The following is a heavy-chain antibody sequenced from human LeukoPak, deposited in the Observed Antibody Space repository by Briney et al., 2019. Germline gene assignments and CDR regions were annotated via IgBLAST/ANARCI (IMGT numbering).Heavy chain of an antibody. CDR2: ISYDGSNK. CDR3: ARDRPQDAFDI. V-gene: IGHV3-30-3*01. Sequence: GGSLRLSCAASGFTFSSYAMHWVRQAPGKGLEWVAVISYDGSNKYYADSVKGRFTISRDNSKNTLYLQMNSLRAEDTAVYYCARDRPQDAFDIWGQGTMVTVSS. CDR1: GFTFSSYA. J-gene: IGHJ3*02.